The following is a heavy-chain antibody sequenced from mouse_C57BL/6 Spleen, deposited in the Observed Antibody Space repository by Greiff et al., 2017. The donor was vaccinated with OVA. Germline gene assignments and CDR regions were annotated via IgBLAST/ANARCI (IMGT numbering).Heavy chain of an antibody. CDR1: GYAFTSYW. J-gene: IGHJ3*01. D-gene: IGHD2-4*01. CDR3: GRDYDAAWFAY. V-gene: IGHV1-80*01. Sequence: QVQLQQSGAELVKPGASVKISCKASGYAFTSYWMNWVKQRPGKGLEWIGQIYPGDGDTNYNGKFKGKATLTADKSSSTAYMQLSSLTSEDSAVYCCGRDYDAAWFAYWGKGTLVTVSA. CDR2: IYPGDGDT.